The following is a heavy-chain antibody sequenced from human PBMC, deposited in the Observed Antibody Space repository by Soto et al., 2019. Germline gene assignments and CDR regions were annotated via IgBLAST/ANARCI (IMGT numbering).Heavy chain of an antibody. V-gene: IGHV4-59*08. CDR2: IYYSGST. CDR3: AKSGGTNDAFDI. Sequence: SETLSLTCTVSGGSISSYYWSWIRQPPGKGLEWIGYIYYSGSTNYNPSLKSRVTISVDTSKNQFSLKLSSVTAADTALYYCAKSGGTNDAFDIWGQGTMVTVSS. J-gene: IGHJ3*02. D-gene: IGHD1-26*01. CDR1: GGSISSYY.